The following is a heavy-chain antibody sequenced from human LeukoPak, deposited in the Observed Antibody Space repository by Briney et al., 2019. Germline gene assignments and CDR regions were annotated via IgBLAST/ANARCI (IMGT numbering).Heavy chain of an antibody. CDR3: ARHRAGYCSGGTCYRPNYFDY. CDR1: GGSISDYY. Sequence: SETLSLTCTVSGGSISDYYWSWIRQPPGKGLEWIGYIYYSGTTNYNPSLKSRVTISVDTSKNQFSLKLSSVTAADTAVYYCARHRAGYCSGGTCYRPNYFDYWGQGTLATVSS. V-gene: IGHV4-59*08. D-gene: IGHD2-15*01. CDR2: IYYSGTT. J-gene: IGHJ4*02.